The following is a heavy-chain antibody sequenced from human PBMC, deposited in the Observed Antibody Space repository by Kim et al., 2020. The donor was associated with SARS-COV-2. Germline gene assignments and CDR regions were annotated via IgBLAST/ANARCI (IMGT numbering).Heavy chain of an antibody. V-gene: IGHV3-7*01. J-gene: IGHJ4*02. CDR2: SAK. CDR3: ARGHANS. Sequence: SAKLYVDSVKGRCTIYRDNAKNSLYLQMNSLRAEDMAVYYCARGHANSWGQGTLVTVSS. D-gene: IGHD1-1*01.